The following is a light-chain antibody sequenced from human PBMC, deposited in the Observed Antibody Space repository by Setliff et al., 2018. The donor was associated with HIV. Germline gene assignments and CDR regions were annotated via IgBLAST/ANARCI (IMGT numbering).Light chain of an antibody. CDR1: SSDIGAYNY. J-gene: IGLJ1*01. Sequence: HSALAQPPSASGSPGQSVAISCTGTSSDIGAYNYVSWYQHHPGKAPKLIIYEVIKRPSGVPDRFSGSKSGNTASLTVSGLQAEDEADYYCSSYTSSSTLVFGTGTKVTVL. CDR3: SSYTSSSTLV. CDR2: EVI. V-gene: IGLV2-8*01.